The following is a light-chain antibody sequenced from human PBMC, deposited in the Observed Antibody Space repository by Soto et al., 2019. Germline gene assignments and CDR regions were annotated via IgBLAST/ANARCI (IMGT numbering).Light chain of an antibody. V-gene: IGLV1-47*02. CDR2: SNN. Sequence: QPVLTQPPSASGTPGQRVTISCSGSSSNIGSNYVYWYQQFPGTAPKLLIYSNNERPSGVPDRFSGSKSGTSASLAISGLRSEDEADYYCAAWDDSLSGQVFGTGTKVTVL. CDR3: AAWDDSLSGQV. J-gene: IGLJ1*01. CDR1: SSNIGSNY.